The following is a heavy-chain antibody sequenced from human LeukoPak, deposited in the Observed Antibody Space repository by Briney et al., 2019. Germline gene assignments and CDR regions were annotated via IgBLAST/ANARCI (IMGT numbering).Heavy chain of an antibody. D-gene: IGHD6-19*01. V-gene: IGHV3-74*01. CDR3: ARALAVTGTGGFDP. Sequence: GGSLRLSCAASGFTFSSYDMNWVRQAPGKGPVWVSRINTDGSSTSYADSVKGRFTISRDNAKNTLYLQMNSLRAEDTAVYYCARALAVTGTGGFDPWGQGTLVTVSS. CDR2: INTDGSST. CDR1: GFTFSSYD. J-gene: IGHJ5*02.